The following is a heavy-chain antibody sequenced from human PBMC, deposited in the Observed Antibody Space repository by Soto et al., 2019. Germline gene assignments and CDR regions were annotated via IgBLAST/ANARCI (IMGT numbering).Heavy chain of an antibody. Sequence: QITLKESDPTLVKRTQTLTLTCTFSGFSLRTSGVGVGWIRQPPGKALEWLALIYGDDGKRYSPSLKSRLTITKDPSKNQVVLRMTNMDPVATATYYCAHLTTGGFYFDYWGQGTLVTVSS. D-gene: IGHD4-17*01. CDR3: AHLTTGGFYFDY. V-gene: IGHV2-5*02. J-gene: IGHJ4*02. CDR1: GFSLRTSGVG. CDR2: IYGDDGK.